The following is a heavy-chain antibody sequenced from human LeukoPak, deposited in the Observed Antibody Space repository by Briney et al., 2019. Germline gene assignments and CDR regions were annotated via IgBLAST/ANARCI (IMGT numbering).Heavy chain of an antibody. D-gene: IGHD6-19*01. Sequence: VASVKVSCKASGYTFTGYYMHWVRQAPGQGLEWMGWINPNSGGTNYAQKFQGRVTMTRDTSISTAYMELSRLRSDDTAVYYCARTEYSSGWFVFDYWGQGTLVTVSP. CDR3: ARTEYSSGWFVFDY. V-gene: IGHV1-2*02. CDR1: GYTFTGYY. CDR2: INPNSGGT. J-gene: IGHJ4*02.